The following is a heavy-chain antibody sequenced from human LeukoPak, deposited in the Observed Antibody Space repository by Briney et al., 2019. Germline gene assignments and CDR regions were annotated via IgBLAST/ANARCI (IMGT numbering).Heavy chain of an antibody. Sequence: GGSLRLSCAASGFTFSSYAMHWVRQAPGKGLEWVAVISYDGSNKYYADSVKGRFTISRDNSKNTLYLQMNSLRAEDTAVYYCVKEFGGYSYGAYFDYWGQGTLVTVSS. V-gene: IGHV3-30*04. D-gene: IGHD5-18*01. CDR2: ISYDGSNK. CDR3: VKEFGGYSYGAYFDY. J-gene: IGHJ4*02. CDR1: GFTFSSYA.